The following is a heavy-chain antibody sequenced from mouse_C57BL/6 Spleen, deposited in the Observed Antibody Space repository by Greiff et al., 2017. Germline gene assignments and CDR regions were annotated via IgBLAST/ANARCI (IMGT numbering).Heavy chain of an antibody. J-gene: IGHJ3*01. CDR2: IYPGDGDT. CDR1: GYAFSSSW. V-gene: IGHV1-82*01. CDR3: AREGVTWFAY. Sequence: VQLQQSGPELVKPGASVKISCKASGYAFSSSWMNWVKQRPGKGLEWIGRIYPGDGDTNYNGKFKGKATLTADKSSSTAYMQLSSLTSEDSAVYFCAREGVTWFAYWGQGTLVTVSA.